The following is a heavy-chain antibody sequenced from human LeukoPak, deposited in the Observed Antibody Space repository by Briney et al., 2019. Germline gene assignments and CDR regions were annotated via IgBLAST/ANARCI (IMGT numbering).Heavy chain of an antibody. CDR3: ARGDCSGGSCYSGY. CDR2: IRNKANSYTT. V-gene: IGHV3-72*01. D-gene: IGHD2-15*01. CDR1: GFTFSDHY. J-gene: IGHJ4*02. Sequence: GGSLRLSCAASGFTFSDHYMDWGRQAPGKGLEWVGRIRNKANSYTTKYAASVKDRFTISRDDSQNSLYLQMNSLKTEETAVTYCARGDCSGGSCYSGYWGQGTLVTVSS.